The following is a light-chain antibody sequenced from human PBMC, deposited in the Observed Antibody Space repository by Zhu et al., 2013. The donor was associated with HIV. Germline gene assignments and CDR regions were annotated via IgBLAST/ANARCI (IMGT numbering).Light chain of an antibody. CDR1: QSVSIY. CDR3: QQRTNWPT. J-gene: IGKJ3*01. V-gene: IGKV3-11*01. CDR2: GAS. Sequence: EIVLTQSPATLSLSPGERATLSCRASQSVSIYLAWYQQKPGQAPRLLISGASNRATGIPARFSGSGSGTDFTLTISSLEPEDFAIYYCQQRTNWPTFGPGTKVDIK.